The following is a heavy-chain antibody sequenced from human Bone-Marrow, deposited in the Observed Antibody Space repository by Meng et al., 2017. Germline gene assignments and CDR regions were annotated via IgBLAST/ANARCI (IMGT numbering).Heavy chain of an antibody. Sequence: SVKVSCKASGGTFSSYAISWVRQAPGQGLEWMGGIIPIFGTANYAQKFQGRVTITRDTSASTAYMELSSLRSEDTAVYYCARGIAVAAHFDYWGQGTLVTVSS. CDR3: ARGIAVAAHFDY. CDR2: IIPIFGTA. V-gene: IGHV1-69*05. J-gene: IGHJ4*02. D-gene: IGHD6-19*01. CDR1: GGTFSSYA.